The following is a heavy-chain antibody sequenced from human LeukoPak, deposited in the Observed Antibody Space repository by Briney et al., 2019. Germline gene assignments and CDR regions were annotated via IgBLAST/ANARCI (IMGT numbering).Heavy chain of an antibody. CDR3: ASLDY. Sequence: GGSLGLSRAASGFTFSIYWVHWVRQAPGKGLVWVSSINSDGSSTSYADSVKGRFTISRDNAKNTLYLQMNTLRAEDTAVYYCASLDYSGQGTPVTVSS. CDR1: GFTFSIYW. CDR2: INSDGSST. J-gene: IGHJ4*02. V-gene: IGHV3-74*01.